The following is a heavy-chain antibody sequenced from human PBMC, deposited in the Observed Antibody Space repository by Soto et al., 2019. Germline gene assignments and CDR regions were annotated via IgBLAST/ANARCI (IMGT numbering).Heavy chain of an antibody. CDR1: GGSISSSNW. CDR2: IYHSGST. D-gene: IGHD3-10*01. J-gene: IGHJ5*02. V-gene: IGHV4-4*02. Sequence: SETLSLTCAVSGGSISSSNWWSWVRQPPGKGLEWIGEIYHSGSTYYNPSLKSRVTISVDTSKNQFSLKLSSVTAADTAVYYCARGMSYYGSGRSHWFDPWGQGTLVTVSS. CDR3: ARGMSYYGSGRSHWFDP.